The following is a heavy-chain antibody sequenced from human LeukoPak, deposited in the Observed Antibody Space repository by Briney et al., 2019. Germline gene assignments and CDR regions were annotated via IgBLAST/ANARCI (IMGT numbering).Heavy chain of an antibody. CDR1: GFTFSSYE. V-gene: IGHV3-48*03. CDR3: ARMFEF. Sequence: GGSLRLSCAASGFTFSSYEINWVRQAPGKGLEWVSYISSSGSTTYYADSVKGRFTISRDNAKNSLFLQMNSLRAEDTAVYFCARMFEFWGQGTLVTVPS. J-gene: IGHJ4*02. CDR2: ISSSGSTT.